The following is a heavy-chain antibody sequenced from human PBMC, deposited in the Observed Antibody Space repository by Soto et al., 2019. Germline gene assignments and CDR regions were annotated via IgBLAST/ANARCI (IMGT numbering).Heavy chain of an antibody. CDR3: AKDGSSSDIEYYYYYGMDV. D-gene: IGHD6-6*01. CDR1: GFTFSSYA. CDR2: ISGSGGST. Sequence: EVQLLESGGGLVQPGGSLRLSCSASGFTFSSYAMSWVRQAPGKGLEWVSAISGSGGSTYYADSVKGRFTISRDNSKNTLYLQMNSLRAEDTAVYDCAKDGSSSDIEYYYYYGMDVWGQGTPVTVSS. J-gene: IGHJ6*02. V-gene: IGHV3-23*01.